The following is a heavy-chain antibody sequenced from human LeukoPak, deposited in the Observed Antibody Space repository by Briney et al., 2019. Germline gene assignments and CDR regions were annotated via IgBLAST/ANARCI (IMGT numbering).Heavy chain of an antibody. V-gene: IGHV1-69*13. CDR3: ARVGYCSGGSCYNYFDY. D-gene: IGHD2-15*01. CDR1: GGTFSSYA. J-gene: IGHJ4*02. CDR2: IIPIFGTA. Sequence: GASVTVSCKASGGTFSSYAISWVRQAPGQGLEWMGGIIPIFGTANYAQKFQGRVTITADESTSTAYMELSSLRSEDTAVYYCARVGYCSGGSCYNYFDYWGQGTLVTVSS.